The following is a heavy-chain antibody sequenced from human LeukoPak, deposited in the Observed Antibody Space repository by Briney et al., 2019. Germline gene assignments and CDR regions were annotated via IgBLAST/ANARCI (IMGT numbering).Heavy chain of an antibody. V-gene: IGHV4-59*01. CDR3: ASAMGWGYENYNYYYGMDV. CDR2: IYYSGST. D-gene: IGHD5-12*01. J-gene: IGHJ6*02. Sequence: SETLSLTCTVSGGSISSYYWCWIRQPPGKGLEWLGYIYYSGSTNYNPSLKSRVTISVATSKNQFSLKLSSVTAADTAVYYCASAMGWGYENYNYYYGMDVWGQGTTVTVSS. CDR1: GGSISSYY.